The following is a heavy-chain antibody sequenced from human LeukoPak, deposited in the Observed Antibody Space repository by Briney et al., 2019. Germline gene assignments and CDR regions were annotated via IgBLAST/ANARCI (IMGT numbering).Heavy chain of an antibody. CDR3: ATEVGLRYFDWLPRGYFDY. D-gene: IGHD3-9*01. CDR2: FDPEDGET. J-gene: IGHJ4*02. V-gene: IGHV1-24*01. Sequence: ASVKVSCKASGYTFTAYYMHWVRQAPGKGLEWMGGFDPEDGETIYAQKFQGRVTMTEDTSTDTAYMELSSLRSEDTAVYYCATEVGLRYFDWLPRGYFDYWGQGTLVTVSS. CDR1: GYTFTAYY.